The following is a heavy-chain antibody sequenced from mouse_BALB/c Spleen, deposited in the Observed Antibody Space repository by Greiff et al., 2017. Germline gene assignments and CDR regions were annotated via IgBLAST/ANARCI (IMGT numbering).Heavy chain of an antibody. V-gene: IGHV7-3*02. CDR3: ARAMILDY. D-gene: IGHD2-4*01. CDR2: IRNKANGYTT. J-gene: IGHJ4*01. CDR1: GFTFTDYY. Sequence: EVHLVESGGGLVQPGGSLRLSCATSGFTFTDYYMSWVRQPPGKALEWLGFIRNKANGYTTEYSASVKGRFTISRDNSQSILYLQMNTLRAEDSATYYCARAMILDYWGQGTSVTVSS.